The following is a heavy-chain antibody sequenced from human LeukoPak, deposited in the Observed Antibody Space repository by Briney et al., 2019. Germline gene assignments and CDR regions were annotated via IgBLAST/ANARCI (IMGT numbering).Heavy chain of an antibody. J-gene: IGHJ4*02. CDR1: GFTFSSYA. CDR2: ISGSGGST. CDR3: AKDGYSSGWFLDY. Sequence: GGSLRLSCAASGFTFSSYAVSWVRQAPGKGLEWVSAISGSGGSTYYADSVKGRFTISRDNSKNTLYLQMNSLRAEDTAVYYCAKDGYSSGWFLDYWGQGTLVTVSS. D-gene: IGHD6-19*01. V-gene: IGHV3-23*01.